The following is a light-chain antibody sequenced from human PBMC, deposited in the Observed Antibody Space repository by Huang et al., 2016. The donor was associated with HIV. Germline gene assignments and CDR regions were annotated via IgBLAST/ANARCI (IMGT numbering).Light chain of an antibody. CDR2: GAS. CDR3: QQYNKWPPLT. V-gene: IGKV3-15*01. CDR1: QSISNN. J-gene: IGKJ4*01. Sequence: EVVMTQSPATLSMSPGERATLSCRASQSISNNLAWYQQKPGQAPRLLIHGASTRATGIAARFSGTVSGTEFTLSINSLQSEDFAVYYCQQYNKWPPLTFGGGTKVEI.